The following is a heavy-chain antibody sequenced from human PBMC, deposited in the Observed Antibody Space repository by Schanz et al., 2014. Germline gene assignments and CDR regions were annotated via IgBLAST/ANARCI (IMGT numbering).Heavy chain of an antibody. CDR1: GFIFSDHY. J-gene: IGHJ4*02. CDR2: ISSGSSTI. V-gene: IGHV3-11*04. Sequence: QVQLVESGGGLVKPGGSLRLSCVVSGFIFSDHYMSWIRQAPGKGLEWISYISSGSSTIHYADSVKGRFTISRDNTKNTLFLQMNNLRPEDTAMYFCARVGRDYISSSVLDSLHYWGQGTLVSVSS. CDR3: ARVGRDYISSSVLDSLHY. D-gene: IGHD6-6*01.